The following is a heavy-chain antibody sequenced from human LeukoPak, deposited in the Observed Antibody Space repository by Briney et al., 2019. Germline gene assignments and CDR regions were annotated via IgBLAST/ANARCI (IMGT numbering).Heavy chain of an antibody. V-gene: IGHV3-7*04. CDR1: GFTFSTYW. J-gene: IGHJ4*02. D-gene: IGHD2-15*01. Sequence: PGGSLRLSCAASGFTFSTYWMSWVRQPPGKGLEWVANIHQDGNEKYYVDSVKGRFTISRDNAKNSLYLQMKNLRTGDPAVFFCSRGDKFSGDYWGQGTLVTVSS. CDR2: IHQDGNEK. CDR3: SRGDKFSGDY.